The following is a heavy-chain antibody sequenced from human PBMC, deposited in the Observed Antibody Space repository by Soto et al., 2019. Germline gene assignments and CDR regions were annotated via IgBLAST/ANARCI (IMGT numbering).Heavy chain of an antibody. D-gene: IGHD5-18*01. CDR1: GGSISSGDYY. CDR2: IYYSGST. J-gene: IGHJ4*02. CDR3: ARGVDTAMVPDYYFDY. Sequence: QVQLQESGPGLVKPSQTLSLTCTVSGGSISSGDYYWSWIRQPPGKGLEWIGYIYYSGSTYYNPPLQRRVTISVDTSKNQFSPKLSSVTAAATAVYYCARGVDTAMVPDYYFDYWGQGTLVTVSS. V-gene: IGHV4-30-4*01.